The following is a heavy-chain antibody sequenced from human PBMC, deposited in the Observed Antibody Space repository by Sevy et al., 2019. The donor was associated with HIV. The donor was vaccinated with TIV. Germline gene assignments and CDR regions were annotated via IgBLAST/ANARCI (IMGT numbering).Heavy chain of an antibody. D-gene: IGHD3-22*01. J-gene: IGHJ5*02. V-gene: IGHV3-23*01. CDR1: GFTFSLYA. CDR2: ITISGGNT. Sequence: GGSLRLSCAASGFTFSLYAMTWVRQAPGKGLEWVSTITISGGNTYYADSVKGRFTMSRDNSKNTLYLQMNSLRAEDTAIYFWAKDHDNNWFDPWGQGTLVTVSS. CDR3: AKDHDNNWFDP.